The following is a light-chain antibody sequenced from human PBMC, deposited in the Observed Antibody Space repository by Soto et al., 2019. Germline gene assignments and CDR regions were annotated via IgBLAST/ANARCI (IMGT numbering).Light chain of an antibody. CDR3: QQSHSTPRT. CDR2: TAS. CDR1: QNINTY. J-gene: IGKJ5*01. V-gene: IGKV1-39*01. Sequence: DIQMTQSPSSLSASVGDRVTITCQASQNINTYLNWYQQKPGKAPKVLIYTASSLQSGVTSRFSGSGSGTHFTLNISSLQPEDIATYYCQQSHSTPRTFGQGTRLDIK.